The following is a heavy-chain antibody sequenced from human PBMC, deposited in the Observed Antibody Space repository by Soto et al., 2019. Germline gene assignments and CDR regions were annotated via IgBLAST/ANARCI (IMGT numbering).Heavy chain of an antibody. V-gene: IGHV4-59*01. D-gene: IGHD2-21*02. CDR3: ARDLWGYCGTDCYPLDV. CDR2: MYNTGST. CDR1: GGSNSNYY. Sequence: SETLSLTCPVSGGSNSNYYWSWIRQPPGKGLEWIGYMYNTGSTVYNPSLKSRVTISVDTSKNQFSLKLNAVTAADTAVYYCARDLWGYCGTDCYPLDVWGQGTTVTVSS. J-gene: IGHJ6*01.